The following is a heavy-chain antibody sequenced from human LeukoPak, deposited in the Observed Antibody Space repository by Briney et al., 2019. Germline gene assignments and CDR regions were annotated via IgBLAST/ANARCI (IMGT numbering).Heavy chain of an antibody. Sequence: PGGSLRLSCAASGFTFSNYWLTWVRQAPGKGLEWVANIKQDGSEKHYVDSVKGRFTISRDNAKRSLYLQMNSLRAEDTAVFYCARGVDYHYYYYMDFWGKGTTVTVS. CDR2: IKQDGSEK. J-gene: IGHJ6*03. V-gene: IGHV3-7*01. CDR3: ARGVDYHYYYYMDF. CDR1: GFTFSNYW.